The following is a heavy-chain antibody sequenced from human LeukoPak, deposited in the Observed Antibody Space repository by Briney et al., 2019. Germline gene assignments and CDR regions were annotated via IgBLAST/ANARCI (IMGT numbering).Heavy chain of an antibody. CDR3: ARLRDSSGWYDAFDI. V-gene: IGHV3-33*01. CDR1: GFTFSSYG. D-gene: IGHD6-19*01. Sequence: GGSLRLSCAASGFTFSSYGMHWVRQAPGKGLEWVAVMWYDGSNKYYADSVKGRFTISRDNSKNTLYLQMNSLRAEDTAVYYCARLRDSSGWYDAFDIWGQGTMVTVSS. J-gene: IGHJ3*02. CDR2: MWYDGSNK.